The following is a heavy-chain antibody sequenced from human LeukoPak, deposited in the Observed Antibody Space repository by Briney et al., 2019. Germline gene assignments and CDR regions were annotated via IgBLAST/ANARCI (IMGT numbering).Heavy chain of an antibody. D-gene: IGHD1-26*01. Sequence: PSETLSLTCTVSGGSISSHYWSWIRQPPGKGLEWIGYIYYSGSTNYNPSLKSRVTISVDTSKNQFSLKLSSVTAADTAVYYCARGDIVGAIPDAFDIWGQGTMVTVSS. CDR3: ARGDIVGAIPDAFDI. CDR2: IYYSGST. J-gene: IGHJ3*02. V-gene: IGHV4-59*11. CDR1: GGSISSHY.